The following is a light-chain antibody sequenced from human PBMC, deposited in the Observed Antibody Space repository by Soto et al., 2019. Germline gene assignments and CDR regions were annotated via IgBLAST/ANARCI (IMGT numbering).Light chain of an antibody. CDR2: GAS. CDR1: QTLSNS. V-gene: IGKV3-15*01. J-gene: IGKJ4*01. CDR3: QQYNNWLMLS. Sequence: TRSWSGPESAIISCSTIQTLSNSFIAWYQHKPGQTPRLLIYGASTRATGIPARFSGSGSGTEFTLTISSLQSEDFAIYYCQQYNNWLMLSFGGGAKVDI.